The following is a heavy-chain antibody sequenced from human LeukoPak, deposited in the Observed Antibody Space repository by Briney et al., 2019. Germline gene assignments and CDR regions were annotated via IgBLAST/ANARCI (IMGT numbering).Heavy chain of an antibody. V-gene: IGHV3-15*01. CDR3: TTNDNYDYVWGSYPDFDY. J-gene: IGHJ4*02. CDR2: IKSKTDGGTT. D-gene: IGHD3-16*02. Sequence: GGSLRLSCAASGFTFSSYWMHWVRQAPGKGLEWVGRIKSKTDGGTTDYAAPVKGRFTISRDDSKNTLYLQMNSLKTEDTAVYYCTTNDNYDYVWGSYPDFDYWGQGTLVTVSS. CDR1: GFTFSSYW.